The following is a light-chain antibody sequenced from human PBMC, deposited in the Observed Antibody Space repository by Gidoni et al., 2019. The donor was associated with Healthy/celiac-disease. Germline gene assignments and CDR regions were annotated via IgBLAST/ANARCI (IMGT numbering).Light chain of an antibody. CDR3: QKYTRAPWT. CDR1: QGISNY. V-gene: IGKV1-27*01. J-gene: IGKJ1*01. CDR2: AAS. Sequence: DIQMTQSPSSLSASVGDRVTITCRASQGISNYLAWYQQKPGKVPKLLIYAASTLQSGGPSRFSRSGSGTDFTLTISSLQPEDVATYYCQKYTRAPWTFGQGTKVEIK.